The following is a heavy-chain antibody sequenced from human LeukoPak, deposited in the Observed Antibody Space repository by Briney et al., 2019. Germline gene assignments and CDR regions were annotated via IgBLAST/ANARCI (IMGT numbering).Heavy chain of an antibody. J-gene: IGHJ4*02. D-gene: IGHD1-7*01. CDR3: ARDHSNWNYAPDF. V-gene: IGHV1-18*01. CDR2: ISASNGNT. Sequence: ASVKVSCKASGYTFTRYGISWVRQAPGQGLQWLGWISASNGNTNYAQKFRDRVTMSTDTSTGTAYLDVRSLTSDDTAVYYCARDHSNWNYAPDFWGQGTLVSVSS. CDR1: GYTFTRYG.